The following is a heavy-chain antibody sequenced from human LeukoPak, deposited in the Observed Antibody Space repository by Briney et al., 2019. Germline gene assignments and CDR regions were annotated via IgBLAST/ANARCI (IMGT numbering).Heavy chain of an antibody. CDR3: ARAEVGATVDY. Sequence: GGSLRLSCAASGFTFSSYWMHWVRQAPGKGLEYVSFISTNGGSTYYANSVKGRFTISRDNSKNTLYLQMGSLRAEDMAVYYCARAEVGATVDYWGQGTLVTVSS. D-gene: IGHD1-26*01. CDR2: ISTNGGST. J-gene: IGHJ4*02. V-gene: IGHV3-64*01. CDR1: GFTFSSYW.